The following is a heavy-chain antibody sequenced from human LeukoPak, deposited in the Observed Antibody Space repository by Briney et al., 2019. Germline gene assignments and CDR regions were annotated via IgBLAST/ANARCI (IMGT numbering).Heavy chain of an antibody. CDR3: ARDWGVSARPGYMDV. CDR1: GFTFSSYS. J-gene: IGHJ6*03. V-gene: IGHV4-34*01. Sequence: GSLRLSCAASGFTFSSYSMNWVRQAPGKGLEWIGEINHSGSTNYNPSLKSRVTISVDTSKNQFSLRLSSVTAADTAVYYCARDWGVSARPGYMDVWGKGTTVTVSS. D-gene: IGHD6-6*01. CDR2: INHSGST.